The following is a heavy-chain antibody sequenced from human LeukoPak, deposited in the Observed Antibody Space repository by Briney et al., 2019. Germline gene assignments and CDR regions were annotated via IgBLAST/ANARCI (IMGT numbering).Heavy chain of an antibody. Sequence: SGPTLVNPTQTLTLTCTFSGFSLSTSGVGVGWIRQPPGKALDRVALIYWDDDKRYSPSLRSRLTITKDTSKTQVVLTMTNMNPVDTATYYCAHRLGGTSGFDYWGQGTLVTVSS. CDR2: IYWDDDK. D-gene: IGHD1-1*01. CDR1: GFSLSTSGVG. V-gene: IGHV2-5*02. CDR3: AHRLGGTSGFDY. J-gene: IGHJ4*02.